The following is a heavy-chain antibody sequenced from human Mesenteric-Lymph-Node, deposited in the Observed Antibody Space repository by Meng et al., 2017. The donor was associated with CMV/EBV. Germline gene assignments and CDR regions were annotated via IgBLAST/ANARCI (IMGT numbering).Heavy chain of an antibody. CDR3: ARAGIDPRRGNYYGMDV. V-gene: IGHV1-24*01. J-gene: IGHJ6*02. CDR2: FDPEDGET. D-gene: IGHD6-6*01. Sequence: ASVKVSCKVSGYTLTELSRHWVRQAPGKGLEWMGGFDPEDGETIYAQKLQGRVTMTEDTSTDTAYMELSSLRSEDTAVYYCARAGIDPRRGNYYGMDVWGRGTTVTVSS. CDR1: GYTLTELS.